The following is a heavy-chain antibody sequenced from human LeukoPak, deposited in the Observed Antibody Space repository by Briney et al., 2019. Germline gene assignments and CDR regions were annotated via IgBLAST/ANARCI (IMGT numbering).Heavy chain of an antibody. J-gene: IGHJ4*02. CDR3: ARDPYSGLFDS. CDR2: ISSSSSYI. CDR1: GFTFSSYS. D-gene: IGHD4-11*01. Sequence: GGSLRLSSAASGFTFSSYSMNWVRQAPGKGLEWVSSISSSSSYIYYADSVKGRFTISRDNAKNSLYVQMNSLRAEDTAVYYCARDPYSGLFDSWGQGTLVTVSS. V-gene: IGHV3-21*01.